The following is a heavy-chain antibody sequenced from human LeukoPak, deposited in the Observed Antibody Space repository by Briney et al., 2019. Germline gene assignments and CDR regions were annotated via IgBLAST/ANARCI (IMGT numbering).Heavy chain of an antibody. CDR1: GFTFSSYE. CDR2: ISSSGSTI. CDR3: ATQYSSDSFDY. Sequence: GSLRLSCAASGFTFSSYEMNWVRQAPGKGLEWVSYISSSGSTIYYADSVKGRFTISRDNAKNSLYLQMNSLRAEDTAVYYCATQYSSDSFDYWGQGTLVAVSS. D-gene: IGHD6-19*01. J-gene: IGHJ4*02. V-gene: IGHV3-48*03.